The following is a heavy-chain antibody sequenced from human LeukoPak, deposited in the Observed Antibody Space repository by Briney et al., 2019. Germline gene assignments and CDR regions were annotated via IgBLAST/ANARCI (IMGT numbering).Heavy chain of an antibody. CDR1: GFTVSSNY. V-gene: IGHV3-66*01. Sequence: GGSLRLSCAASGFTVSSNYMSWVRQAPGKGLEWVSFIYSGGSKYYADTEKGRFTISRDNSKNTQYLQMNSLRAEDTAVYYCAGALFGSGSYYNVGPPDYWGQGTLVTVSS. CDR3: AGALFGSGSYYNVGPPDY. J-gene: IGHJ4*02. D-gene: IGHD3-10*01. CDR2: IYSGGSK.